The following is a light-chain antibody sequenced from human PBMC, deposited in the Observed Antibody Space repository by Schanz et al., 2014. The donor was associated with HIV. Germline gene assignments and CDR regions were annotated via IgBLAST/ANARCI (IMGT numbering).Light chain of an antibody. CDR2: AAS. V-gene: IGKV1-12*01. Sequence: DIQMTQSPSSVSASVGDRVTITCRASQGISSYLAWYQQTPGKAPKLLIYAASTLQSGVPSRFSGSGSGTEFTLTISSLQPDDVATYYCQQYDTSSWTFGQGTKVEIK. J-gene: IGKJ1*01. CDR1: QGISSY. CDR3: QQYDTSSWT.